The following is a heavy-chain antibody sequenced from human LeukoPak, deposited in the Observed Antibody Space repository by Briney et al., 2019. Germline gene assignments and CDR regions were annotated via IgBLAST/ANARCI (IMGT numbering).Heavy chain of an antibody. V-gene: IGHV1-69*01. J-gene: IGHJ3*02. CDR2: TIPIFGTA. CDR1: GGTFSSYA. CDR3: ARWDSSGYEAFDI. D-gene: IGHD3-22*01. Sequence: SVKVSCKASGGTFSSYAISWVRQAPGQGLEWMGGTIPIFGTANYAQKFQGRVTITADESTSTAYMELSSLRSEDTAVYYCARWDSSGYEAFDIWGQGTMVTVSS.